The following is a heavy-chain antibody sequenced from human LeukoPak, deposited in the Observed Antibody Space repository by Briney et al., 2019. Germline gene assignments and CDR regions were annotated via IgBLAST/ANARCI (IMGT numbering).Heavy chain of an antibody. CDR3: ARTYVWGSYRPYYFDY. J-gene: IGHJ4*02. V-gene: IGHV5-51*01. Sequence: GESLKFSCKGSGYSFPSYCIGWVGHVPGQGMEWMGIIYPGDSDTRYSPSFQGQVTISADKSIRTAYLQWSSLKASDTAMYYCARTYVWGSYRPYYFDYWGQGSLVTVSA. CDR1: GYSFPSYC. CDR2: IYPGDSDT. D-gene: IGHD3-16*02.